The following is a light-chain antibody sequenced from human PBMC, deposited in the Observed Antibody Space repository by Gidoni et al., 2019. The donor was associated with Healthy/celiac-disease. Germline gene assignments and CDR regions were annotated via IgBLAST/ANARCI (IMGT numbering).Light chain of an antibody. CDR1: NIGSKS. Sequence: SYVLTQPPSVSVAPGQTARITGGGTNIGSKSVHWYQQKPGQAPVLVVYDDSDRPSGIPDRLSGSNSGNTATLTIRRVEAGDEADYYCQVWDSSSDHRGVFGGGTKLTVL. CDR3: QVWDSSSDHRGV. CDR2: DDS. J-gene: IGLJ3*02. V-gene: IGLV3-21*02.